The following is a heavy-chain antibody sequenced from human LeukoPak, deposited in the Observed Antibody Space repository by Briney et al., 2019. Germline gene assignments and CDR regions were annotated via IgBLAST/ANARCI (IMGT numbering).Heavy chain of an antibody. J-gene: IGHJ4*02. CDR2: ISESGDTT. CDR3: VKEHLVVFGTGDF. CDR1: GFTFSSYT. V-gene: IGHV3-23*01. D-gene: IGHD3-22*01. Sequence: GGSLRLSCAASGFTFSSYTMNWVRQAPGKGLEWVSAISESGDTTYYPDSVKGRFTISRDNSKNTLYLQMNSLRAEDTAVYYCVKEHLVVFGTGDFWGQGTLVTVSS.